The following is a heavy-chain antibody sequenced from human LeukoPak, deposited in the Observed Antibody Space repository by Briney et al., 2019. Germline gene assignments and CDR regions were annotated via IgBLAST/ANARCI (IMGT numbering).Heavy chain of an antibody. Sequence: ASVRVSCKASGYTFTGYYMHWVRQAPGQGLEWMGWINPNRGGTNYAQKFQGRVTMTRDTSISTAYMELSRLRSDDTAVYYCARVIGLNYDSSGYYSDNWFDPWGQGTLVTVSS. CDR1: GYTFTGYY. CDR2: INPNRGGT. V-gene: IGHV1-2*02. CDR3: ARVIGLNYDSSGYYSDNWFDP. D-gene: IGHD3-22*01. J-gene: IGHJ5*02.